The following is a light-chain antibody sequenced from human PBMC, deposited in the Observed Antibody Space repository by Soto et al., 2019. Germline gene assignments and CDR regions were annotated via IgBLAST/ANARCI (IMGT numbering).Light chain of an antibody. J-gene: IGLJ1*01. Sequence: QSVLTQPASVSGSPGQSITVSCTGTGSDVGGYNYVSWYQQYPGQAPKLMIYDVNKRPSGVSIRFSGSKSGNTASLTISGLQVEDEADYYCSSYTSTNALVFGVGTKVTVL. CDR3: SSYTSTNALV. V-gene: IGLV2-14*03. CDR2: DVN. CDR1: GSDVGGYNY.